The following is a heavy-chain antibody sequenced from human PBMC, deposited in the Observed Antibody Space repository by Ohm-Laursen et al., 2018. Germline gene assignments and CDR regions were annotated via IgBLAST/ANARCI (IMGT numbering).Heavy chain of an antibody. J-gene: IGHJ4*02. Sequence: GSSVKVSCKASGYTFTGYYMHWVRQAPGQGLEWMGRINPNSGGTNYAQKFQGRVTMTRDTSISTAYMELSRLRADDTAVYYCARGPGYYDSSGFLDYWGQGTLVTVSS. D-gene: IGHD3-22*01. CDR1: GYTFTGYY. CDR2: INPNSGGT. CDR3: ARGPGYYDSSGFLDY. V-gene: IGHV1-2*06.